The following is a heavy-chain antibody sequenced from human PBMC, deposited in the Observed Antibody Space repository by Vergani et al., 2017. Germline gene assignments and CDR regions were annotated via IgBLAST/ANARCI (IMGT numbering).Heavy chain of an antibody. Sequence: QVQLQQWGAGLLKSSETLSLTCAVYGGSFSGYYWSWIRQPPGKGLEWIGEINHSGSTNYNPSLKSRVTISVDTSKNQFSLKLSSVTAADTAVYYCARAPFFTMVRGIGRNHFDYWGQGTLVTVSS. V-gene: IGHV4-34*01. J-gene: IGHJ4*02. CDR3: ARAPFFTMVRGIGRNHFDY. D-gene: IGHD3-10*01. CDR2: INHSGST. CDR1: GGSFSGYY.